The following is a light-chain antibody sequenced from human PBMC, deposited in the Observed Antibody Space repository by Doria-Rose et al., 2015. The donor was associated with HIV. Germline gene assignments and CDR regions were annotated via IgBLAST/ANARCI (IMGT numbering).Light chain of an antibody. CDR2: AAS. Sequence: DIRLTQSPSSLSASVGDRVTITCRASQSTGSFLNWYQQKPVKAPKLWIYAASALQTGVPSRFSGSGSGTDFTLTISSLEAEGVAVYYCQQYYDTPSFGPGTTVDIK. J-gene: IGKJ3*01. CDR1: QSTGSF. V-gene: IGKV1-39*01. CDR3: QQYYDTPS.